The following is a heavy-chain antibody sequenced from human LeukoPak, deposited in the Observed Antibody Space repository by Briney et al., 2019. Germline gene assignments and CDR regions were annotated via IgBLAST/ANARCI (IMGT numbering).Heavy chain of an antibody. V-gene: IGHV3-23*01. CDR1: GITFSSYA. Sequence: GGSLRLSCAASGITFSSYAMSWVRQAPGKGLEWVSAISGSGGSTYHADSVKGRFTISRDNSKNTLYLQMNSLRAEDTAVYYCAKADGSVTYYYMDVWGKGTTVTVSS. J-gene: IGHJ6*03. CDR3: AKADGSVTYYYMDV. D-gene: IGHD3-10*01. CDR2: ISGSGGST.